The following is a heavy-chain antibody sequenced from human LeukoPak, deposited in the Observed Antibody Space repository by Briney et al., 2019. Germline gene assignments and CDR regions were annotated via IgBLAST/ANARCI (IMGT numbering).Heavy chain of an antibody. D-gene: IGHD3-22*01. CDR3: ARAQYYYDSGTYGPDY. Sequence: GGSLRLSCAASGFTVSSNYMSWVRQAPGKGLEWVSVIYSGGGSTYYADSVKGRFTISRDNSKNTLYLQMNSLRAEDTAVYYCARAQYYYDSGTYGPDYWGQGTLVTVSS. V-gene: IGHV3-53*01. CDR2: IYSGGGST. J-gene: IGHJ4*02. CDR1: GFTVSSNY.